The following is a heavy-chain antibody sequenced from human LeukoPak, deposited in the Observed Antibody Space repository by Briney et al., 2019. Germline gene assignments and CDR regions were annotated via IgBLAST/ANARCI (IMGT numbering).Heavy chain of an antibody. CDR3: AGFGIAAAGRFSYDY. CDR1: GGSISSYY. Sequence: SETLSLTCTVSGGSISSYYWSWIRQPPGKGLEWIGYIYYSGSTNYNPSLKSRVTISVDTSKNQFSLKLSSVTAADTAVYYCAGFGIAAAGRFSYDYWGQGTLVTVSS. V-gene: IGHV4-59*12. D-gene: IGHD6-13*01. J-gene: IGHJ4*02. CDR2: IYYSGST.